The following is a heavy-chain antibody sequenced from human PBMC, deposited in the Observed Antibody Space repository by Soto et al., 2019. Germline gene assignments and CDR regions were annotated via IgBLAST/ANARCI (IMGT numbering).Heavy chain of an antibody. Sequence: QWQLQESGPGLVGPSETLSLTCTVSGGSINTYNLFWAWVRQPPGKGLGWIASIHYGGNAYYSPSLSTRVTISRDTSDNRVSLEMTSVTAADTAVYYCARINVTLDLWGQGTLVTVSS. CDR3: ARINVTLDL. D-gene: IGHD2-21*02. CDR1: GGSINTYNLF. J-gene: IGHJ4*02. V-gene: IGHV4-39*01. CDR2: IHYGGNA.